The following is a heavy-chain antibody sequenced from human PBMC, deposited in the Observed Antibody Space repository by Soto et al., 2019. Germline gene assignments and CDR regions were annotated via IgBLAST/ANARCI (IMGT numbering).Heavy chain of an antibody. J-gene: IGHJ4*02. Sequence: QVQLVQSGAEVKKPGASVKVSCKASGYTFTSYGISWVRQAPGQGLEWMGWTSAYNSNTNYAQKLQGRVTMTTDTTTSKGDIELKSLRSDETAVYCCAGFSDRITMVGGVPGYWERTPNQYYFDYWGQGTLVTVSS. CDR1: GYTFTSYG. CDR3: AGFSDRITMVGGVPGYWERTPNQYYFDY. CDR2: TSAYNSNT. D-gene: IGHD3-10*01. V-gene: IGHV1-18*01.